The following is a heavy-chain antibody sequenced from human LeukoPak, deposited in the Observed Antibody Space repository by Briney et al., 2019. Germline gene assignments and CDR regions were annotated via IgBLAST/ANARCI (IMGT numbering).Heavy chain of an antibody. CDR2: ISHSGST. CDR1: NGSFSGYY. J-gene: IGHJ4*02. D-gene: IGHD2-21*01. Sequence: SETLSLTCAVSNGSFSGYYWSWIRQPPGKGLEWIGEISHSGSTNYNPSLKGRVTISVDTSKNQFSLKLSSVTAADTAIYYCARDLHRGGDFQYWGQGTLVTVSS. CDR3: ARDLHRGGDFQY. V-gene: IGHV4-34*01.